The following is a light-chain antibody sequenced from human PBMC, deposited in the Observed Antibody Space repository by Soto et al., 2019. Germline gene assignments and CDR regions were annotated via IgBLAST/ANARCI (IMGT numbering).Light chain of an antibody. J-gene: IGKJ3*01. V-gene: IGKV3-20*01. CDR1: QSVSSSY. CDR2: DAS. Sequence: EIVLTQSPGTPSLSPGERATLSCRASQSVSSSYLAWYQLKPGQAPRLLIYDASRATGIPDRFSGSGSGTAFTLTITRLEPEDFAVYYCQHYGTSALFGPGTKVDI. CDR3: QHYGTSAL.